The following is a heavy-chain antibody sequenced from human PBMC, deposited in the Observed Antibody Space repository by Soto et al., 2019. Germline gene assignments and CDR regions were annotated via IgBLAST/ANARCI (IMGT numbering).Heavy chain of an antibody. V-gene: IGHV4-31*03. Sequence: SETLSLTCTVPGGSISSGGYYWGWIRQHPGKGLEWIGYIYYSGSTYYNPSLKSRVTISVDTSKNQFSLKLSSVTAADTAVYYCARLILFLSLHPPCSTDVWGPGPTVTL. CDR3: ARLILFLSLHPPCSTDV. D-gene: IGHD2-15*01. CDR1: GGSISSGGYY. J-gene: IGHJ6*02. CDR2: IYYSGST.